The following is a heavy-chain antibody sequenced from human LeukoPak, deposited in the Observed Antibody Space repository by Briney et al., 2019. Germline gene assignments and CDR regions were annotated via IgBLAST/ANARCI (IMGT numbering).Heavy chain of an antibody. CDR2: ISDTSTTI. J-gene: IGHJ3*02. V-gene: IGHV3-48*01. D-gene: IGHD3-22*01. Sequence: GGSLRLSCSASGFTFSDFSMNWVRQAPGKGLEWLSYISDTSTTIYYADSLKGRFTISRDNAKNSLYLQLSSLTVDDTAVYCCARDLGFRPYYYDTWGSAFDNWGQGTMVTVSS. CDR1: GFTFSDFS. CDR3: ARDLGFRPYYYDTWGSAFDN.